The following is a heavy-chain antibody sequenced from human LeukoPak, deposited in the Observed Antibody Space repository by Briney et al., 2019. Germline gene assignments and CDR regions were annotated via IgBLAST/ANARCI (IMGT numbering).Heavy chain of an antibody. CDR2: IKQDGSEK. J-gene: IGHJ4*02. CDR1: GFTFSSYW. D-gene: IGHD6-19*01. Sequence: PGGSLRPSCAASGFTFSSYWMSWVRQAPGKGLEWVANIKQDGSEKYYVDSVKGRFTISRDNAKNSLYLQMNSLRAEDTAVYYCAREFPFSSGIGAFDYWGQGTLVTVSS. V-gene: IGHV3-7*01. CDR3: AREFPFSSGIGAFDY.